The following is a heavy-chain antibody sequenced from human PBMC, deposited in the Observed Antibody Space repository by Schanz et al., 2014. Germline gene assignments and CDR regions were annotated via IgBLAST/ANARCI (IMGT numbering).Heavy chain of an antibody. V-gene: IGHV1-8*02. J-gene: IGHJ6*02. Sequence: QVHLEQSGPEVKKPGASVKLSCRASGYPFTNYYIHWVRQAPGQGLEWMGWMNPNSGNTGYAQKFQGRVTMTRHTSISTAYMELSSLRSEDTAVYYCAKVDRTRYYAMDVWGQGTTVTVSS. CDR2: MNPNSGNT. CDR1: GYPFTNYY. CDR3: AKVDRTRYYAMDV. D-gene: IGHD3-9*01.